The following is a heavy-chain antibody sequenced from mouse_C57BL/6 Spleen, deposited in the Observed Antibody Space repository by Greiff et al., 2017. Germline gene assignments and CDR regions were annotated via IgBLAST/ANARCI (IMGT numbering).Heavy chain of an antibody. V-gene: IGHV1-82*01. CDR1: GYAFSSSW. CDR3: ARGGCAMDY. J-gene: IGHJ4*01. CDR2: IYPGDGDT. Sequence: VQLQQSGPELVKPGASVKISCKASGYAFSSSWMNWVKQRPGKGLEWIGLIYPGDGDTNYNGKFKGKDTLTADKSSSTAYMQLSSLTSEDSAVYYCARGGCAMDYWGQGTSVTVSS.